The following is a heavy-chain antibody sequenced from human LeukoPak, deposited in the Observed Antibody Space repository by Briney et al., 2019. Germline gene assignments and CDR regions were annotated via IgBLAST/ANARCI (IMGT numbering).Heavy chain of an antibody. V-gene: IGHV4-4*07. CDR3: ARDRTYGGNSGFDY. Sequence: PSETLSLTCTVSGGSISSYYWSWIRQPAGKELEWIGRIYTTGSTNYNPSLKSRVTMSVDTSKNQFSLNPTSVTAADTAVYYCARDRTYGGNSGFDYWGKGTLVTVSS. CDR1: GGSISSYY. D-gene: IGHD4-23*01. J-gene: IGHJ4*02. CDR2: IYTTGST.